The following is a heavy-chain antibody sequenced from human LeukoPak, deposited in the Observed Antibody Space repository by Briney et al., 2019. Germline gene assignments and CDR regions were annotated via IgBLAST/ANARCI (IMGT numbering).Heavy chain of an antibody. J-gene: IGHJ4*02. Sequence: GSLRLSCAASGFTFSSYGMHWVRQAPGKGLEWVAFIRYDGSNKYYADSVKGRFTISRDNSKNTLYLQMNSLRAEDTAVYYCANHLACGSTSCPPFDDWGQGTLVTVSS. CDR3: ANHLACGSTSCPPFDD. CDR2: IRYDGSNK. D-gene: IGHD2-2*01. CDR1: GFTFSSYG. V-gene: IGHV3-30*02.